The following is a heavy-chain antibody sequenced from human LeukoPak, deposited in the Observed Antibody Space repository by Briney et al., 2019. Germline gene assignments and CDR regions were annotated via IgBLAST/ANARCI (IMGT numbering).Heavy chain of an antibody. CDR2: INPNSGGT. CDR3: ARPGYSSSWYVDWFDP. J-gene: IGHJ5*02. D-gene: IGHD6-13*01. V-gene: IGHV1-2*02. Sequence: ASVKVSCKASGYTFTCYYMHWVRQAPGQGLEWMGWINPNSGGTDYAQKFQGRVTMTRDTSTSTVYMELSSLRSEDTAVYYCARPGYSSSWYVDWFDPWGQGTLVTVSS. CDR1: GYTFTCYY.